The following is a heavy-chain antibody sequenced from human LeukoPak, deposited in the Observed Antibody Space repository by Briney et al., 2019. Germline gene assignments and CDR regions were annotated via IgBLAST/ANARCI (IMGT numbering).Heavy chain of an antibody. Sequence: PGGSLRLSCAASGFTFSSYAMNWVRQAPGKGLEWVSTISSSGSNTYYAGSVKGRFTVSRDNSKNTLYLQLNSLRAEDTAVYYCAKGAAAKAWRFDYWGQGTLVTVSS. J-gene: IGHJ4*02. CDR3: AKGAAAKAWRFDY. CDR1: GFTFSSYA. V-gene: IGHV3-23*01. D-gene: IGHD6-13*01. CDR2: ISSSGSNT.